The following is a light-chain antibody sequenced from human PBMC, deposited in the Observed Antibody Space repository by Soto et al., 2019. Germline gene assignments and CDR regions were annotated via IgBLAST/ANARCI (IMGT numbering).Light chain of an antibody. CDR1: QNVNTN. CDR3: QQYNTLNT. Sequence: EIAMTQSPGTLSVSPGERATLSCRASQNVNTNLAWYQQKPGQAPRLLMYGASTRASDIPARFSGSGSGTEFTLTISSLQPEDFAVYYCQQYNTLNTFGQGTKLEIK. J-gene: IGKJ2*01. V-gene: IGKV3-15*01. CDR2: GAS.